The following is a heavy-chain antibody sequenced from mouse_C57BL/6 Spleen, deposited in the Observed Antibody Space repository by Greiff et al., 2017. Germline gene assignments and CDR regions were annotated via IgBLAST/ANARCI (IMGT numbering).Heavy chain of an antibody. CDR1: GYTFTSYW. J-gene: IGHJ2*01. CDR2: IYPGSGSP. Sequence: QVQLQQPGAELVKPGASVKMSCKASGYTFTSYWITWVKQRPGQGLEWIGDIYPGSGSPNYNEKFKSKATLTVDTSSSTAYMQLSSLTSEDSAVYYCARGGYYGSSYNYWGQGTTLTVSS. V-gene: IGHV1-55*01. D-gene: IGHD1-1*01. CDR3: ARGGYYGSSYNY.